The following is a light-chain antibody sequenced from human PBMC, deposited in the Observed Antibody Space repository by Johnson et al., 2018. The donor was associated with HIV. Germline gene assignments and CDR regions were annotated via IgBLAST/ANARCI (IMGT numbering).Light chain of an antibody. CDR1: SSNIGNYY. CDR3: GTWDSSLRAGF. Sequence: QSVLTQPPSVSAAPGQKVTISCSGSSSNIGNYYVSWYQQIAGTAPKLLIYDNNKPPSGIPDRFSGPQSGTSATLDITGLPTGDAADDYCGTWDSSLRAGFFGTGTKVTVL. V-gene: IGLV1-51*01. CDR2: DNN. J-gene: IGLJ1*01.